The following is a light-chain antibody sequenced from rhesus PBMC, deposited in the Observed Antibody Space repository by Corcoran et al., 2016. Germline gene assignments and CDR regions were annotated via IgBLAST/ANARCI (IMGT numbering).Light chain of an antibody. Sequence: DIQMTQSPSALSASVRDRVTISCRASQKIYSNLAWYQQKPGKALKILIYAASRLQTGIPSRVSGIGSGTDFTLTISSLQPQDSAAYYCQRYYDNPYSFGQGTKVEIK. CDR2: AAS. J-gene: IGKJ2*01. CDR3: QRYYDNPYS. CDR1: QKIYSN. V-gene: IGKV1S12*01.